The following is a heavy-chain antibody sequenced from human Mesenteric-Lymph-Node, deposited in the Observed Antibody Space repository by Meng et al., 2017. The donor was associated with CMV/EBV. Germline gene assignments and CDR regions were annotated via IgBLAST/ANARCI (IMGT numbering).Heavy chain of an antibody. Sequence: GASLKISCAASGFTFSSYWMHWVRQAPGKGLVWVSRINSDGSSTSYADSVKGRFTISRDNAKNTLYLQMNSLRAEDTAVYYCARDGGYQHKPDAFDIWGQGTMVTVSS. CDR3: ARDGGYQHKPDAFDI. D-gene: IGHD2-2*01. V-gene: IGHV3-74*01. CDR1: GFTFSSYW. J-gene: IGHJ3*02. CDR2: INSDGSST.